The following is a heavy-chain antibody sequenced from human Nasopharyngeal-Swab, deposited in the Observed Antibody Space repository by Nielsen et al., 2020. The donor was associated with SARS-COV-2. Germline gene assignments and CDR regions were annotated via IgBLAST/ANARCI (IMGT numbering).Heavy chain of an antibody. CDR2: ISSSSSYI. V-gene: IGHV3-21*04. CDR3: AKGGGWLYYLDY. D-gene: IGHD5-24*01. CDR1: GFTFSSYS. Sequence: GGSLRLSCAASGFTFSSYSMNWVRQAPGKGLEWVSSISSSSSYIYYADSVKGRFTISRDNAKNSLYLQVNSLRDDDTAVYYCAKGGGWLYYLDYWGQGTLVTVSS. J-gene: IGHJ4*02.